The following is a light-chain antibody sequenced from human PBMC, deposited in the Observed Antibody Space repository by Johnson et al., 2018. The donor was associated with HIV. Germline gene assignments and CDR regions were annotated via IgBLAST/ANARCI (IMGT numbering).Light chain of an antibody. CDR1: SSTFGNSY. CDR2: KNN. J-gene: IGLJ1*01. Sequence: QSVLTQPPSVSAAPGQRVTISCSGTSSTFGNSYISWYQLLPGSPPKLLIFKNNERPSGIPDRFSDSQSGTLATLALTGLPTGDEADYYCGTWDTSLGAQYVFGTGTKVTVL. CDR3: GTWDTSLGAQYV. V-gene: IGLV1-51*02.